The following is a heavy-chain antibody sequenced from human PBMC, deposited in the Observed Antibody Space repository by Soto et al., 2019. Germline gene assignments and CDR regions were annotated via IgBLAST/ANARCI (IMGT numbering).Heavy chain of an antibody. J-gene: IGHJ5*02. Sequence: QVQLQESGPGLVKPSQTLSLTCTVSGGSISSGGYYWGWIRQHPGKGLEWIGYIYYSGSTYYNPSLKSRVTISVDTSTNQFTLNLSSVTAADTAVYYCAGCSGGTSPPGWFDPWGQGTLVTVSS. V-gene: IGHV4-31*03. CDR2: IYYSGST. CDR1: GGSISSGGYY. D-gene: IGHD2-15*01. CDR3: AGCSGGTSPPGWFDP.